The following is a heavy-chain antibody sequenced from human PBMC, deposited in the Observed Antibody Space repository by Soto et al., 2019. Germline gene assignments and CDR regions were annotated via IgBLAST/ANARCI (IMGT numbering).Heavy chain of an antibody. V-gene: IGHV4-30-2*01. J-gene: IGHJ4*02. D-gene: IGHD3-10*01. CDR1: GGSISSGGYS. CDR3: ARHQMVLGSTLFDY. Sequence: QLQLQESGSGLVKPSQTLSLTCAVSGGSISSGGYSWSWIRQPPGKGLEWIGYIYHSGRTYYNPSLKGRVTISVDRSKTQFSLKLSSVTAADTAVYYCARHQMVLGSTLFDYWGQGTLVTVSS. CDR2: IYHSGRT.